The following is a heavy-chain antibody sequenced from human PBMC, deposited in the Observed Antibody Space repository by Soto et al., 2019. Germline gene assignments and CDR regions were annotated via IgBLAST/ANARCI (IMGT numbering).Heavy chain of an antibody. CDR2: IFYTGST. D-gene: IGHD4-17*01. V-gene: IGHV4-39*01. Sequence: QLLESGPGLVKPSETLSLTCTVSGGSISSSSYYWGWIRQPPGKGLEWIGNIFYTGSTYHNPSLESRVTISVDTSKNQFSLKLRSVTAADTAVYYCARITTVVTRPNWFDPWGQGTLVTVSS. CDR3: ARITTVVTRPNWFDP. J-gene: IGHJ5*02. CDR1: GGSISSSSYY.